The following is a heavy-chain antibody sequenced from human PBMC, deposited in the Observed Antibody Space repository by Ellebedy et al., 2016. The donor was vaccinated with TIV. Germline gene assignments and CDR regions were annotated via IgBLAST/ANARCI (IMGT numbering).Heavy chain of an antibody. J-gene: IGHJ4*02. V-gene: IGHV4-59*01. Sequence: MPSETLSLTFTVSGGSXXSYYWLWIRPPPGKGLEWIGYIDYSGSTRFHPSLKRRVTMSVDASKNQFSLKLSSVTTADTALYYSARGAGGYAYWGQGTLVSVSS. D-gene: IGHD6-19*01. CDR3: ARGAGGYAY. CDR1: GGSXXSYY. CDR2: IDYSGST.